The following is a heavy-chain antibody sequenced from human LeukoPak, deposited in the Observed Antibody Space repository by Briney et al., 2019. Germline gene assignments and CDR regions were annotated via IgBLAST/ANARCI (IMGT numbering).Heavy chain of an antibody. CDR1: GFTFSSYA. CDR3: ARDSRYIVVVPSAIPPNYYFDY. J-gene: IGHJ4*02. D-gene: IGHD2-2*01. V-gene: IGHV3-30-3*01. CDR2: ISYDGSNK. Sequence: GRSLRLSCAASGFTFSSYAMHWVRQVPGKGLEWVALISYDGSNKYYADSVKGRFTISRDNSKKTLYLQVNSLRAEDTAVYYCARDSRYIVVVPSAIPPNYYFDYWGQGTLVTVSS.